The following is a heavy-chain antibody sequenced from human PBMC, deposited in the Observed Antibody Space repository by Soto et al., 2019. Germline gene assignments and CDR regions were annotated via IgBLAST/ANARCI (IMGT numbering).Heavy chain of an antibody. D-gene: IGHD3-9*01. V-gene: IGHV4-30-2*01. Sequence: SETLSLTCAVSGGSISSGGYSWSWIRQPPGKGLEWIGYIYHSGSTYYNPSLKSRVTISVDRSKNQFSLKLSSVTAADTAVYYCARADNWNWSDPWGQGTLVTVSS. CDR1: GGSISSGGYS. CDR3: ARADNWNWSDP. J-gene: IGHJ5*02. CDR2: IYHSGST.